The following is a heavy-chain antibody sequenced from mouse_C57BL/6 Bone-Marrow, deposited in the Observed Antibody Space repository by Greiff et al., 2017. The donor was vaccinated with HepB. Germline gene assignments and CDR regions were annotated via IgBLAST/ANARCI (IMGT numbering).Heavy chain of an antibody. D-gene: IGHD2-4*01. Sequence: EVKLMASGGGLVQPGGSLKLSCAASGFTFSDYGMAWVRQAPRKGLEWVAFISNLAYSIYYADTVTGRFTISRENAKNTLYLEMSRLRSEDTAMYYFASYDYDRRYYAMDYWGQGTSVTVSS. J-gene: IGHJ4*01. V-gene: IGHV5-15*01. CDR2: ISNLAYSI. CDR3: ASYDYDRRYYAMDY. CDR1: GFTFSDYG.